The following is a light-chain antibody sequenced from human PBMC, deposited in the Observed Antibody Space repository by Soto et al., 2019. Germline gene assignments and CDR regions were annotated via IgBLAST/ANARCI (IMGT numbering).Light chain of an antibody. CDR3: QHYNTRSIA. CDR2: AAS. Sequence: DIQMIQSPATLSASVGDRITITCRASEKIFKYVAWYQQTSGSAPNLLIYAASDLESGVTSRFSGSGSGTEFSLTIANLQTNDSATYYCQHYNTRSIAFGGGTKVDVK. V-gene: IGKV1-5*01. CDR1: EKIFKY. J-gene: IGKJ4*01.